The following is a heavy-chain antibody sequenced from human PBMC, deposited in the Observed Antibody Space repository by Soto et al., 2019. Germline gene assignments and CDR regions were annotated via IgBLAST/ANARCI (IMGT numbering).Heavy chain of an antibody. CDR3: ASRYLY. CDR2: IDSSGST. V-gene: IGHV4-30-4*01. Sequence: SETLSLTCTVSGDSISNGDYYWSWIRQPPGRGLEWIGYIDSSGSTYYNPSLKSRLTMSVDMSKNQFSLRLTPVTAADTAVYYCASRYLYWGQGLLVTVS. D-gene: IGHD3-16*02. CDR1: GDSISNGDYY. J-gene: IGHJ4*02.